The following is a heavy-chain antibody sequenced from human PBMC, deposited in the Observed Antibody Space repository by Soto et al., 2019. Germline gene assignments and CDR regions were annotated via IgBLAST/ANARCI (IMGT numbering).Heavy chain of an antibody. J-gene: IGHJ3*02. CDR3: ARRYYYDSSGYYYVPAFDI. D-gene: IGHD3-22*01. Sequence: EVQLVESGGGLVQPGGSLRLCCAASGFTFSSYWMHWVRQAPGKGLVWVSRINSDGSSTSYADSVKGRFTISRDNAKNTLYLQMNSLRAEDTAVYYCARRYYYDSSGYYYVPAFDIWGQGTMVTVSS. CDR2: INSDGSST. CDR1: GFTFSSYW. V-gene: IGHV3-74*01.